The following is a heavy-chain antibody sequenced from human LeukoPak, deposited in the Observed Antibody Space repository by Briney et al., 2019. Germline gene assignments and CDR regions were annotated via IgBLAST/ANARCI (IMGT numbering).Heavy chain of an antibody. Sequence: GGSLRLSCAASGFTFSSYSMNWVRQAPGKGLEWVSSISSSSTYIYYADSVKGRFTVSRDNAKNSLYLQMNSLRAEDTAVYYCAREDTGVVSICWGQGTMVTVSS. D-gene: IGHD5-18*01. CDR1: GFTFSSYS. J-gene: IGHJ3*01. CDR3: AREDTGVVSIC. V-gene: IGHV3-21*01. CDR2: ISSSSTYI.